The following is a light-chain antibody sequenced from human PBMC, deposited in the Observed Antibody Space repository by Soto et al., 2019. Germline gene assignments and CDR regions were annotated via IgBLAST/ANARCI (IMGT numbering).Light chain of an antibody. CDR1: TANIGSNA. J-gene: IGLJ3*02. V-gene: IGLV1-44*01. CDR2: SDH. Sequence: QSVLTQPPSASGTPGQRVVISCSGNTANIGSNAVHWYQHFPGTAPKVLIYSDHQRPSGVPDRFSGSKSGTSASLAISGLRAEDEADYFCAAWGDRLNTWVFGGGTKLTVL. CDR3: AAWGDRLNTWV.